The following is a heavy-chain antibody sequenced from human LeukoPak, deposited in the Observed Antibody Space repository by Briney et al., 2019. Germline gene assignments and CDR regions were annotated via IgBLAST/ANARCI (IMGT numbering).Heavy chain of an antibody. CDR2: IYSGGST. D-gene: IGHD3-22*01. CDR1: GFTFDDYG. CDR3: AREKQTYYYDSSGYPFPSHAFDI. V-gene: IGHV3-66*01. Sequence: GGSLRLSCAASGFTFDDYGMSWVRQAPGKGLEWVSVIYSGGSTYYADSVKGRFTISRDNSKNTLYLQMNSLRAEDTAVYYCAREKQTYYYDSSGYPFPSHAFDIWGQGTMVTVSS. J-gene: IGHJ3*02.